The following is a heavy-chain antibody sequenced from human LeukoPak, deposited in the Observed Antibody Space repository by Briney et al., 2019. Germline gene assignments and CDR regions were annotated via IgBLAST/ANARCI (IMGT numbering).Heavy chain of an antibody. J-gene: IGHJ4*02. Sequence: ASVKVSCKVSGYTLTELSMHWVRQAPGKGLEWMGGFDPEDGETIYAQKFQGRVTMTEDTSTDTAYMELSSLRSEDTAVYYCGTIDGHYDSSGYWGQGTLVIVSS. CDR3: GTIDGHYDSSGY. CDR2: FDPEDGET. D-gene: IGHD3-22*01. V-gene: IGHV1-24*01. CDR1: GYTLTELS.